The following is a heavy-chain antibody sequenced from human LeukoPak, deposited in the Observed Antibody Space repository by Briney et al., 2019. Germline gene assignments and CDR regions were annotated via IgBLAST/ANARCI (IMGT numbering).Heavy chain of an antibody. V-gene: IGHV1-18*01. CDR2: ISAYNGNT. CDR3: ARVITMVRGVIRYYYYYYGMDV. CDR1: GYTFTSYG. D-gene: IGHD3-10*01. Sequence: ASVKVSCKASGYTFTSYGISWVRQAPAQGLEWMGWISAYNGNTNYAQKLQGRVTMTTDTSTSTAYMELRSLRSDDTAVYYCARVITMVRGVIRYYYYYYGMDVWGQGTTVTVSS. J-gene: IGHJ6*02.